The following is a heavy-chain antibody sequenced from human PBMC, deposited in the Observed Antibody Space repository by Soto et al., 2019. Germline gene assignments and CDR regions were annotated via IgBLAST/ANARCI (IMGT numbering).Heavy chain of an antibody. CDR3: AREHVRHQLPPELYMDV. J-gene: IGHJ6*03. Sequence: QVHLVQSGAEVKKPGASVKVSCKASGYSFSTYAMNWVRQAPGQGLEWMGWIHGDNGNTKYSQKFQGRVTITRDTSASTFTSYMELSSLRSEDTGVYCAREHVRHQLPPELYMDVWGEGTTVTVSS. V-gene: IGHV1-3*01. CDR1: GYSFSTYA. CDR2: IHGDNGNT. D-gene: IGHD2-2*01.